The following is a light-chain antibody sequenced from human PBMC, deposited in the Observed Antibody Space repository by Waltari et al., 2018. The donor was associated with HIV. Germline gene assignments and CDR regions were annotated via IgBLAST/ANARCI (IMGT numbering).Light chain of an antibody. CDR2: STN. J-gene: IGLJ3*02. V-gene: IGLV8-61*01. Sequence: QTVVTQEPSFSVSPGGTVTLTCGLNSGSVSTSYYPHWYQQTPGQTPRTLIYSTNTRSSGVPDRFSGSILGNKAALTITGAQADDESDYYCVLYMGSGIWVFGGGTKLTVL. CDR1: SGSVSTSYY. CDR3: VLYMGSGIWV.